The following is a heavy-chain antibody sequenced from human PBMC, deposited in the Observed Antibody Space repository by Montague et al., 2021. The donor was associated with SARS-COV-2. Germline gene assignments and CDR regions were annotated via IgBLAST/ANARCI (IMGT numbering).Heavy chain of an antibody. CDR3: ARTSDPSNFDSTGYYGAFDV. CDR1: GATISSDY. J-gene: IGHJ3*01. V-gene: IGHV4-59*01. D-gene: IGHD3-22*01. Sequence: SETLSLTCTVSGATISSDYWSWIRQSPGKGLEWIGYMSYSGRATXKPSLESRVAISRDTSKNQFSLTLIPATAADTAIYYCARTSDPSNFDSTGYYGAFDVWGQGTTVIVSS. CDR2: MSYSGRA.